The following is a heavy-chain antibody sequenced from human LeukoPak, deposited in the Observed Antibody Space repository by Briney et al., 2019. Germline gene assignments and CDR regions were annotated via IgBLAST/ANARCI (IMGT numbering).Heavy chain of an antibody. Sequence: TGGSLSLSCAASGFTFSTYSMNWVRQAPGEGLEWIPYISSSSRTIYYADSVKGRFTISSDNAKNSLYLQMNSLRDEDTAVYYCARDYYDSSGYFYPNAFDIWGQGTMVTVSS. D-gene: IGHD3-22*01. CDR1: GFTFSTYS. V-gene: IGHV3-48*02. CDR3: ARDYYDSSGYFYPNAFDI. J-gene: IGHJ3*02. CDR2: ISSSSRTI.